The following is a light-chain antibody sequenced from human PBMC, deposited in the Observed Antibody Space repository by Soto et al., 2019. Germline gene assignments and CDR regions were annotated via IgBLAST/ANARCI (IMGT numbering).Light chain of an antibody. CDR2: GEA. J-gene: IGKJ5*01. Sequence: EIVLTESPCTLSLSPRERACLSCGASQSVSSNFSLYQQKPGQAPGLLLYGEATRATAIAARVSGSGSGTESTLTISIRRSEDFAVEYYQQDKNGTPITFGQGTRLEIK. V-gene: IGKV3D-15*01. CDR3: QQDKNGTPIT. CDR1: QSVSSN.